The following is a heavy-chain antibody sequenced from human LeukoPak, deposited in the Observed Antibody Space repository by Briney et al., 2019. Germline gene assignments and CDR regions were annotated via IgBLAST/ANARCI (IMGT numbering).Heavy chain of an antibody. D-gene: IGHD3-22*01. J-gene: IGHJ3*02. Sequence: GGSLRLSCAASGFTVSSNYMSWVRQAPGKGLEWVSVIYSGGSTYYADSVKGRFTTSRDNSKNTLYLQMNSLRAEDTAVYYCARDPYYDSSGYYADAFDIWGQGTMVTVSS. V-gene: IGHV3-66*01. CDR2: IYSGGST. CDR3: ARDPYYDSSGYYADAFDI. CDR1: GFTVSSNY.